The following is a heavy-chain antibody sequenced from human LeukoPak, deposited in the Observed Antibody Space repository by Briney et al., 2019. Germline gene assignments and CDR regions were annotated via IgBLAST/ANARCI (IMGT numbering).Heavy chain of an antibody. D-gene: IGHD1/OR15-1a*01. V-gene: IGHV4-39*01. CDR2: IYYGGST. J-gene: IGHJ4*02. Sequence: PSETLSLTCAVSGDSISGSSYYWGWIRQPPGKGLEYIGSIYYGGSTYYNPSLKSRVTISVDTSKNQFSLKVSSVTAADTAVYYCARRTWSAFFDYWGQGILVTVSS. CDR1: GDSISGSSYY. CDR3: ARRTWSAFFDY.